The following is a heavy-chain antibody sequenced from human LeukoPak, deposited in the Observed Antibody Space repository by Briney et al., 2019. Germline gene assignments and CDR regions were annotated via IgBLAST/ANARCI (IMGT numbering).Heavy chain of an antibody. V-gene: IGHV3-30-3*01. CDR3: ARDPKAYCGGDCYSFPHY. J-gene: IGHJ4*02. CDR2: ISHDRTNK. Sequence: GGSLRLSCAASGFIFTTYAMPWVRQAPGKGLEWVAVISHDRTNKDYADSVKGRFTISRENSKNTLYLQMNSLRGEDTAVYYCARDPKAYCGGDCYSFPHYWGQGALVTVSS. D-gene: IGHD2-21*02. CDR1: GFIFTTYA.